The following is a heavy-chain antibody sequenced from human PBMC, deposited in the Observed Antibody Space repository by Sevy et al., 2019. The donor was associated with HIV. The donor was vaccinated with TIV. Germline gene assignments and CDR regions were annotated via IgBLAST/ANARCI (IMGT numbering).Heavy chain of an antibody. CDR2: VKSKTDGGTT. D-gene: IGHD3-16*01. J-gene: IGHJ1*01. CDR3: TTGGSLFQH. CDR1: GFTVSNAW. Sequence: GGSLRLSCAASGFTVSNAWMSWVRQAPGKGLEWVGHVKSKTDGGTTDYPAPVTGRFTISRDYSKNTLYLQMNGLKTEDTAVYYCTTGGSLFQHWGQGTLVTVSS. V-gene: IGHV3-15*01.